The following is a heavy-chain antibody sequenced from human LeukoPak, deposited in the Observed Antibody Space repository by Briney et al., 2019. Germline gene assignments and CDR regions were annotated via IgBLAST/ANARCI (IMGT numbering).Heavy chain of an antibody. V-gene: IGHV3-9*01. CDR2: ISWNSGTK. CDR3: AKDKQGTNYYNYYMHV. D-gene: IGHD3-10*01. J-gene: IGHJ6*03. CDR1: GFTFDDYA. Sequence: PGRSLRLSCAASGFTFDDYAMHWVRQAPGKGLEWVSGISWNSGTKGYADSVRGRFTISRDNAKNSLYLQMNSLRVEDTALYYCAKDKQGTNYYNYYMHVWGKGTTVTVSS.